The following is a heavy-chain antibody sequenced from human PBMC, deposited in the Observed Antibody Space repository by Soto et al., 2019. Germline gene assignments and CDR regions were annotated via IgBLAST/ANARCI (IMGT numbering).Heavy chain of an antibody. J-gene: IGHJ5*02. D-gene: IGHD3-10*01. CDR2: IIPILGIA. V-gene: IGHV1-69*02. Sequence: GASVKGSCKASGGTFSSYTISWVRQAPGQGLEWMGRIIPILGIANYAQKFQGRVTITADKSTSTAYMELSSLRSEDTAVYYCARTGLDGSGRPYPWGQGTLVTVCS. CDR3: ARTGLDGSGRPYP. CDR1: GGTFSSYT.